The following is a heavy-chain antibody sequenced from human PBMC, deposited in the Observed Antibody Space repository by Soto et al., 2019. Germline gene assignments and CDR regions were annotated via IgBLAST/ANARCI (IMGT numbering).Heavy chain of an antibody. V-gene: IGHV3-21*01. CDR1: GFTFSSYS. Sequence: PGGSLRLSCAASGFTFSSYSMNWVRQAPGKGLEWVSSISSSSSYIYYADSVKGRFTISRDNAKNSLYLQMNSLRAEDTAVYYCARDRTTVTTYYYYYGMDVWGQGTTVTVSS. J-gene: IGHJ6*02. D-gene: IGHD4-17*01. CDR2: ISSSSSYI. CDR3: ARDRTTVTTYYYYYGMDV.